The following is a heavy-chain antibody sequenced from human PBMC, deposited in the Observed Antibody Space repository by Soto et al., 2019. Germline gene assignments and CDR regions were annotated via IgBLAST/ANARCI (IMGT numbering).Heavy chain of an antibody. Sequence: PGGPLSLSFATSGFTFSSYWMSWVRQAPGKGLEWVANIKQDGSEKYYVDSVKGRFTISRDNAKNSLYLQMNSLRAEDTAVYYCARDGGRGDGFDPWGQGTLVTVSS. CDR3: ARDGGRGDGFDP. CDR1: GFTFSSYW. D-gene: IGHD3-16*01. V-gene: IGHV3-7*01. CDR2: IKQDGSEK. J-gene: IGHJ5*02.